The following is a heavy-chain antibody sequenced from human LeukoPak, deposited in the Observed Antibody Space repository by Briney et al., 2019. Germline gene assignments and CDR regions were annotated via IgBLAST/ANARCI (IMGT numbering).Heavy chain of an antibody. CDR2: IYYSGST. CDR1: GGSISSSSYY. J-gene: IGHJ4*02. D-gene: IGHD3-3*01. V-gene: IGHV4-39*01. Sequence: SETLSLTCTVSGGSISSSSYYWGWVRQPPGRGLEWIGSIYYSGSTYYTPSLKIRVTISVATSKNQFSLKLSSVTAADTAVYYCARLTYYDFWSGYYGYFDYWGQGTLVTVSS. CDR3: ARLTYYDFWSGYYGYFDY.